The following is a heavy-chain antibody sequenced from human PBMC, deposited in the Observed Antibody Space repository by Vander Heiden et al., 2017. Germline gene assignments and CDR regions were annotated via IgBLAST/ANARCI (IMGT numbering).Heavy chain of an antibody. V-gene: IGHV4-34*01. J-gene: IGHJ4*02. D-gene: IGHD3-10*01. Sequence: QVQLQQWGAGLLKPSETLSLPCAVYGGSFKGYNWSWIPQPPWKGLEWIGEINHSGSTNFNPSLKSRVTISVDTSKNQFSLKLSSVTAADTAVYYCARGGGGGYFDYWGQGTLVTVSS. CDR2: INHSGST. CDR1: GGSFKGYN. CDR3: ARGGGGGYFDY.